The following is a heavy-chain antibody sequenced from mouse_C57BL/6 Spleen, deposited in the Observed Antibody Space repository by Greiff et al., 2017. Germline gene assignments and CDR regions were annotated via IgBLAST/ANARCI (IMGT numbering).Heavy chain of an antibody. CDR2: IYPGSGNT. V-gene: IGHV1-76*01. CDR3: ARLGYYGSSLDY. J-gene: IGHJ2*01. CDR1: GYTFTDYY. D-gene: IGHD1-1*01. Sequence: VQLQESGAELVRPGASVKLSCKASGYTFTDYYINWVKQRPGQGLEWIARIYPGSGNTYYNEKFKGKATLTAEKSSSTAYMQLSSLTSEDSAVYFGARLGYYGSSLDYWGQGTTLTASS.